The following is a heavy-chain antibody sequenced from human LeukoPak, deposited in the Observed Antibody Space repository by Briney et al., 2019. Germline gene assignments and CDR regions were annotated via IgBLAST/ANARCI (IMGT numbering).Heavy chain of an antibody. D-gene: IGHD6-19*01. Sequence: PGGSLRLSCSASGFTFSSYAMHWVRQAPGKGLEYVSAISSNGGSTYYADSAKGRFTISRDNSKNTLYLQMSSLRAEDTAVYYCVKEVIAVAGTGGVDYWGQGTLVTVSS. CDR1: GFTFSSYA. CDR3: VKEVIAVAGTGGVDY. J-gene: IGHJ4*02. CDR2: ISSNGGST. V-gene: IGHV3-64D*09.